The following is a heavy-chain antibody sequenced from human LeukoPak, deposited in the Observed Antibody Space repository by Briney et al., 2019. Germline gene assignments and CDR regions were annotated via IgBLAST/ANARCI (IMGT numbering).Heavy chain of an antibody. CDR2: IYYSGSA. CDR1: GGSISSSNYY. Sequence: SETLSLTCTVSGGSISSSNYYWGWIRQPPGKGLEWIGSIYYSGSAYYNPSLESRVTISVDTSKNQFSLKLSSVTAADTAVYYCATWGDWVAFDIWGQGTMVTVSS. D-gene: IGHD3-16*01. CDR3: ATWGDWVAFDI. J-gene: IGHJ3*02. V-gene: IGHV4-39*01.